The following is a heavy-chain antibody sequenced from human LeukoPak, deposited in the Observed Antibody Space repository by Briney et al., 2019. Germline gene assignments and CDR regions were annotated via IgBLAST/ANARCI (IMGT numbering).Heavy chain of an antibody. CDR2: ISAYNGNT. CDR1: GYTFTSYG. D-gene: IGHD3-10*01. V-gene: IGHV1-18*01. Sequence: ASVKVSCKASGYTFTSYGISWVRQAPGQGLEWMGWISAYNGNTNYAQKFQGRVTMTRDTSISTAYMELSRLRSDDTAVYYCARDRPLDADDYYGFYYFDYWGQGTLVTVSS. CDR3: ARDRPLDADDYYGFYYFDY. J-gene: IGHJ4*02.